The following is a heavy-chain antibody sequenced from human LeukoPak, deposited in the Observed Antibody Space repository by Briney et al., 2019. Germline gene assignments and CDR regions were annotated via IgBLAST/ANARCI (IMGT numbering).Heavy chain of an antibody. CDR3: ARRDFVGNYPIQFDD. CDR1: GYSFTRYW. Sequence: GESLKISCKGSGYSFTRYWIGWVRQMPGKGLEWMGIIYPGDSDTRYSPSFQGQVTISADKSISTAYLQWSSLKASDTAMYYCARRDFVGNYPIQFDDWGQGTLVTVSS. V-gene: IGHV5-51*01. CDR2: IYPGDSDT. D-gene: IGHD1-7*01. J-gene: IGHJ4*02.